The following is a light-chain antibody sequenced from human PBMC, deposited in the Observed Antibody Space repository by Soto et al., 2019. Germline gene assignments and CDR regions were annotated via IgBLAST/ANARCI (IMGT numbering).Light chain of an antibody. Sequence: DIGLTHSPSTLSLSPVERARLSFMASQNIISYLIWYQQKPGQAPRLLIYDVSNRATGIPARFSGSGSGTDFSLTISSLEPEDFAVYYCQQRSHWPRTFGQGTKVDIK. CDR2: DVS. J-gene: IGKJ1*01. CDR3: QQRSHWPRT. CDR1: QNIISY. V-gene: IGKV3-11*01.